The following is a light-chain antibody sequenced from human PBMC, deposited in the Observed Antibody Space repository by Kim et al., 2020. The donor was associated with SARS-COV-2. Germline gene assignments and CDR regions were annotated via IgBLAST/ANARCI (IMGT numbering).Light chain of an antibody. CDR3: AAWDDSLNGPV. J-gene: IGLJ2*01. V-gene: IGLV1-44*01. CDR1: SSNIGSNA. CDR2: SNN. Sequence: GQRVTIACSGSSSNIGSNAVNWYLQLPGTAPKLLIYSNNQRLSGVPDRFSGSKSGTSASLAISGLQSEDEADYYCAAWDDSLNGPVFGGGTKLTVL.